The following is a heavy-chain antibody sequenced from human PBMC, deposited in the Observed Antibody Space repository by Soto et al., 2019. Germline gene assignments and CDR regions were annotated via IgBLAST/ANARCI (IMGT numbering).Heavy chain of an antibody. D-gene: IGHD4-17*01. CDR3: ASMTTVISFFDY. CDR1: GFTFSSYA. V-gene: IGHV3-23*01. J-gene: IGHJ4*02. CDR2: ISGSGGST. Sequence: GGSLRLSCAASGFTFSSYAMSWVRQAPGKGLEWVSAISGSGGSTYYADSVKGRFTISRDNTKNTLYLQMNSLRAEDTAVYYCASMTTVISFFDYWGQGTLVTVSS.